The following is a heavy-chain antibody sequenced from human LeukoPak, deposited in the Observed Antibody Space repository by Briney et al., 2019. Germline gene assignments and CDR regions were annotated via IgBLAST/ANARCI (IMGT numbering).Heavy chain of an antibody. Sequence: GGSLRLSCAASGFTFSTYAMSWVRQAPGKGLEWVSGITGSGGSTYYVASVKGRFTISRVNSTNTLYLQMNSRRAEDTAVYYCAKDLVVGTLGWFDPWGQGTLVTVSS. CDR3: AKDLVVGTLGWFDP. V-gene: IGHV3-23*01. J-gene: IGHJ5*02. CDR2: ITGSGGST. CDR1: GFTFSTYA. D-gene: IGHD2-15*01.